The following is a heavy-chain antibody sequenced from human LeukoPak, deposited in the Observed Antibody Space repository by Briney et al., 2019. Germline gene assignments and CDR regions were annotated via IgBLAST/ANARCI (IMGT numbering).Heavy chain of an antibody. J-gene: IGHJ4*02. CDR3: AKYQTTVTEFDY. CDR1: GFTFSSYG. D-gene: IGHD4-17*01. CDR2: IWYDGSNK. Sequence: GGSLRLSCAASGFTFSSYGMHWFRQAPDKGLEWVAVIWYDGSNKYYADSVKGRFTISRDNAKNSLYLQMNSLRAEDTAVYYCAKYQTTVTEFDYWGQGTLVTVSS. V-gene: IGHV3-33*03.